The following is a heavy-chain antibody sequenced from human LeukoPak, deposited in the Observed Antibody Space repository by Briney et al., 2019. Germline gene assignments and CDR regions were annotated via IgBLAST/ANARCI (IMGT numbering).Heavy chain of an antibody. Sequence: SETLSLTCTVSGGSISSYYWSWIRQPPGKGLEWIGYIYYSGSTNYNPSLKSRVTISVDTSKNQFSLKLSSVTAADTAVYYCAGHPSAAAPLDYWGQGTLVTVSS. V-gene: IGHV4-59*08. D-gene: IGHD2-2*01. J-gene: IGHJ4*02. CDR3: AGHPSAAAPLDY. CDR1: GGSISSYY. CDR2: IYYSGST.